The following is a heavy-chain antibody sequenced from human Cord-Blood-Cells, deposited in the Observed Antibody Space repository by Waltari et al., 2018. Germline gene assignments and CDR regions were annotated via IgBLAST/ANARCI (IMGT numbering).Heavy chain of an antibody. CDR2: ISAYNGNT. CDR1: GYTYTSSG. J-gene: IGHJ3*02. CDR3: ARSFDILTGYDAFDI. Sequence: QVQMVQSGAEVTKPGASVKVSCKASGYTYTSSGISRLTPAPGQGLEWMGWISAYNGNTNYAQKLQGRVTMTTDTSTSTAYMELRSLRSDDTAVYYCARSFDILTGYDAFDIWGQGTMVTVSS. V-gene: IGHV1-18*04. D-gene: IGHD3-9*01.